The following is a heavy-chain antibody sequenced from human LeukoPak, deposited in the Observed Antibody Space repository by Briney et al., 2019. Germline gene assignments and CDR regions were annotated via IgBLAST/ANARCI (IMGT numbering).Heavy chain of an antibody. D-gene: IGHD6-19*01. J-gene: IGHJ4*02. CDR3: AKDVLLWPIAVAGSADY. CDR1: GFTFSSYA. V-gene: IGHV3-23*01. CDR2: IGGSGGST. Sequence: GGSLRLSCAASGFTFSSYAMSWVRQAPGKGLEWVSAIGGSGGSTYYADSVKGRFTISRDNSKNTLYLQMNSLRAEDTAVYYCAKDVLLWPIAVAGSADYWGQGTLVTVSS.